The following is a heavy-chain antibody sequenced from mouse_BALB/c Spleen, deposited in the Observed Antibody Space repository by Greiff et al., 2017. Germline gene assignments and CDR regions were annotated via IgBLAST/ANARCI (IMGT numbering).Heavy chain of an antibody. V-gene: IGHV14-4*02. J-gene: IGHJ2*01. CDR1: GFNIKDYY. D-gene: IGHD2-2*01. CDR3: NDGYYGDY. Sequence: EVQLQESGAELVRPGASVKLSCTASGFNIKDYYMHWVKQRPEQGLEWIGWIDPENGDTEYAPKFQGKATMTADTSSNTAYLQLSSLTYEDTAVYYCNDGYYGDYWGQGTTLTVSS. CDR2: IDPENGDT.